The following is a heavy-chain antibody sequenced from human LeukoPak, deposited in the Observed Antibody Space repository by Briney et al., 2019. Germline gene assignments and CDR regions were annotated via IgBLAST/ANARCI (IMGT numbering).Heavy chain of an antibody. CDR2: IYSGGSK. V-gene: IGHV3-66*01. Sequence: GGSLTLSCLASGFTSSSNYMSWVRQAPGKGLEWVSVIYSGGSKYYADSVKGRLTISRENSKNTMYLQRNSLRAEGTAVYCCARVSTVTAYDYWGQGTLVTVSS. D-gene: IGHD4-17*01. CDR1: GFTSSSNY. CDR3: ARVSTVTAYDY. J-gene: IGHJ4*02.